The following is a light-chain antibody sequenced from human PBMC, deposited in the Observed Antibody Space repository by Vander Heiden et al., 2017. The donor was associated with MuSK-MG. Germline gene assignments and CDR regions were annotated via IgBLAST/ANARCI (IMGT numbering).Light chain of an antibody. Sequence: DIVITQSPATLSLSPGERASLTCRASQSLSTTLAWYQQKPGRAPRLLIYDASTMATGIPARFSGSGSGTEFTLTISSLQSEDFAVYYCQQYNTWPDTFGQGTQLEIK. CDR3: QQYNTWPDT. CDR2: DAS. J-gene: IGKJ5*01. CDR1: QSLSTT. V-gene: IGKV3-15*01.